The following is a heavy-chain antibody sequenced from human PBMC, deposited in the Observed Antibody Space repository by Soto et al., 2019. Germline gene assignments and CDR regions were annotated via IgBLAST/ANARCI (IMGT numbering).Heavy chain of an antibody. CDR3: AKARVRIVGANSFDY. V-gene: IGHV3-30*18. Sequence: PGGSLRLSCVGSGFTFSNYGMHWVRQPPGKGLEWVALISDDGDKRYYADSVRGRLIISRDNSKDTLYLQMNSLRPDDTAVYFCAKARVRIVGANSFDYWGQGTPVTVSS. J-gene: IGHJ4*02. D-gene: IGHD1-26*01. CDR2: ISDDGDKR. CDR1: GFTFSNYG.